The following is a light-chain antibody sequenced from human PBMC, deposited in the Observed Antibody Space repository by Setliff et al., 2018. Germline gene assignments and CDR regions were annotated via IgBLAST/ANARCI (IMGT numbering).Light chain of an antibody. J-gene: IGLJ1*01. V-gene: IGLV2-14*01. Sequence: QSVLTQPPSASGSPGQSVTISCTGTSSDIGDYNYVSWYQQHPGKAPKLMIYEVSNRPSGVSNRFSGSKSGNTASLTISGLQAEDEADYYCTSYTSTARVFGTGTKVTVL. CDR3: TSYTSTARV. CDR1: SSDIGDYNY. CDR2: EVS.